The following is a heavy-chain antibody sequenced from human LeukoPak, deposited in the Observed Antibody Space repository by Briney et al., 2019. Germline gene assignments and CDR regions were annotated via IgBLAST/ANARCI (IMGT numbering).Heavy chain of an antibody. D-gene: IGHD5-24*01. Sequence: ASAKVSCKASGYTFTNYYMHWVRQAPGQGLAWMGIINPSGGSTGHAQKFQGRFTIIRDTSTTTVYMELSSLGSEDTAVYYCARDREEGYNSYYFDSWGQGTLVIVSS. CDR3: ARDREEGYNSYYFDS. CDR2: INPSGGST. J-gene: IGHJ4*02. CDR1: GYTFTNYY. V-gene: IGHV1-46*01.